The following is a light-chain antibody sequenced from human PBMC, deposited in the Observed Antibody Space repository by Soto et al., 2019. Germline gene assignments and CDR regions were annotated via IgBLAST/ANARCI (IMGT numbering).Light chain of an antibody. CDR1: SSDVGGYNY. J-gene: IGLJ1*01. CDR2: EVS. Sequence: QSALTQPASVSGSPGQSITISCTGTSSDVGGYNYVSWYQQHPGKAHKLIIYEVSNRPSWVSNRVSGYKSGHMASLTISGIQAEDEADYYCNSYTSKSTGVFGTGTKVTVL. V-gene: IGLV2-14*01. CDR3: NSYTSKSTGV.